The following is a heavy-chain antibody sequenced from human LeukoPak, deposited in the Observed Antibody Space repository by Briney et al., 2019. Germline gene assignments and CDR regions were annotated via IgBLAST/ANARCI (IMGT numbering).Heavy chain of an antibody. CDR3: VKDRGLRNQWLQVTYDS. D-gene: IGHD1-14*01. CDR1: GFTFDDYA. J-gene: IGHJ4*02. V-gene: IGHV3-9*01. Sequence: GGSLRLSCAASGFTFDDYAMHWVRQAPGKGLEWVSGISWNSGSIGYADSVKGRFTISRDNAKNSLYLQMNSLRPEDTALYYCVKDRGLRNQWLQVTYDSWGQGTLVTVSS. CDR2: ISWNSGSI.